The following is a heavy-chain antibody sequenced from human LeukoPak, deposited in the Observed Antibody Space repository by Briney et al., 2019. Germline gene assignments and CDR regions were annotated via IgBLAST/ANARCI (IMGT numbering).Heavy chain of an antibody. V-gene: IGHV3-23*01. CDR2: ISGTGGST. D-gene: IGHD3-22*01. CDR3: AKVSGDDSSGYYEVFDY. CDR1: GFTFTSYA. Sequence: PGGSLRLSCTAYGFTFTSYAMSWVRQAPGKGLEWVSVISGTGGSTNHADSVKGRFTISRDNSKNTLYLQMNSLRAEDTAVYYCAKVSGDDSSGYYEVFDYWGQGTLVTVSS. J-gene: IGHJ4*02.